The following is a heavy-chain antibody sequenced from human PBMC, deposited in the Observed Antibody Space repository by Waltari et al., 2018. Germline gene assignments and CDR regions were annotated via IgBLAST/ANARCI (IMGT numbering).Heavy chain of an antibody. CDR2: MSSDGIST. Sequence: EVQLVESGGGLVQPGVSLRLACAASGLSLRTYGMHWVRQVPGRGRVWVSRMSSDGISTTYADSVKGRFSIFRDNAKNTLYLHMNSLRADDTAVYFCSRGSGQLGYIMDVWGQGTTVTVSS. J-gene: IGHJ6*02. CDR3: SRGSGQLGYIMDV. D-gene: IGHD6-13*01. CDR1: GLSLRTYG. V-gene: IGHV3-74*01.